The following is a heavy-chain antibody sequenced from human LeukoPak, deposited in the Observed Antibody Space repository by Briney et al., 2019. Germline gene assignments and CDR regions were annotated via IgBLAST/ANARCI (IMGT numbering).Heavy chain of an antibody. Sequence: PSETLSLTCTVSGGSISSSSYYWGWIRQPPGKGLEWIGSIYYSGSTYYNPSLKSRVTISVDTSKNQLSLKLSSVTAADTAVYYCARRGGWMILTGYYNRNYYFDYWGQGTLVTVSS. V-gene: IGHV4-39*01. CDR3: ARRGGWMILTGYYNRNYYFDY. J-gene: IGHJ4*02. CDR2: IYYSGST. CDR1: GGSISSSSYY. D-gene: IGHD3-9*01.